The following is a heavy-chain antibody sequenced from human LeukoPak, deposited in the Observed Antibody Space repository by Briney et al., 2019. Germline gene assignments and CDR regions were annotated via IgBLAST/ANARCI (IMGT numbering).Heavy chain of an antibody. J-gene: IGHJ4*02. Sequence: SETLSLTCTVSSGSISSYYWSWIRQPPGKGLEWIGYIYYSGSTNYNPSLKSRVTISVDASKNQFSLKLSSVTAAGTAVYYCAAFRDGYNWHLDYWGQGTLVTVSS. CDR2: IYYSGST. CDR1: SGSISSYY. V-gene: IGHV4-59*01. CDR3: AAFRDGYNWHLDY. D-gene: IGHD5-24*01.